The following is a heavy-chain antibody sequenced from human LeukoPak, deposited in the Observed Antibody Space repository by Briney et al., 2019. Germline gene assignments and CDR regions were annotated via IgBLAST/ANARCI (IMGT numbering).Heavy chain of an antibody. CDR3: ARHIVVPAASAYYFDY. Sequence: SETLSLTCTVSGYSISSGYYWGWIRQPPGKGLEWIGSIYYSGSTYYNTSLKSRVTISVDTSKNQFSLKLNSVTAADTAVYYCARHIVVPAASAYYFDYWGQGTLVTVSS. CDR2: IYYSGST. J-gene: IGHJ4*02. CDR1: GYSISSGYY. D-gene: IGHD2-2*01. V-gene: IGHV4-38-2*02.